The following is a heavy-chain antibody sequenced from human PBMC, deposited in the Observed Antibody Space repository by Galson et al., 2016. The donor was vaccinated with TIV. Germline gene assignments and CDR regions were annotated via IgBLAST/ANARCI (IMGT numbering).Heavy chain of an antibody. V-gene: IGHV1-69*06. J-gene: IGHJ4*02. CDR2: IIPVFGTV. CDR3: ASVAWFPGFSLDN. CDR1: GGTLSSNA. D-gene: IGHD3-9*01. Sequence: SVKVSCKASGGTLSSNAFSWLRQAPGQGLEWMGGIIPVFGTVPYAQKLEGRVTLTDDTSTDTAFLELSSLSFEDTAVYYCASVAWFPGFSLDNWGQGTLVIVSS.